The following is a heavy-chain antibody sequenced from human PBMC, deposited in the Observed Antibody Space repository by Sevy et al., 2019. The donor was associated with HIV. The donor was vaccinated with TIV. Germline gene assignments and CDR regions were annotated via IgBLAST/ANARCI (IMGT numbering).Heavy chain of an antibody. Sequence: GESLKISCEGSGYSFTTYWIGWVRQMPGKGLEWMGVIYPDDSDTRYNPSFPGQVTISAGKSINTAYLEWSSLKASDTAIYYCARLEQRHCNGAHCYPFDYWGQGTLVTVSS. J-gene: IGHJ4*02. CDR1: GYSFTTYW. CDR2: IYPDDSDT. CDR3: ARLEQRHCNGAHCYPFDY. V-gene: IGHV5-51*01. D-gene: IGHD2-21*01.